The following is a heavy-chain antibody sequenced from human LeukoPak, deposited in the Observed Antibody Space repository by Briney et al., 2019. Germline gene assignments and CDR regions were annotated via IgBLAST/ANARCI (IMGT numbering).Heavy chain of an antibody. D-gene: IGHD3-10*01. CDR2: IIPIFGTA. J-gene: IGHJ4*02. Sequence: ASVKVSCKASGGTFSSYAISWVRQAPGQGLEWMGGIIPIFGTANYAQKFQGRVTITADESTSTAYMELSSPRSEDTAVYYCARGETYYYGSGSHPLDYWGQGTLVTVSS. V-gene: IGHV1-69*13. CDR1: GGTFSSYA. CDR3: ARGETYYYGSGSHPLDY.